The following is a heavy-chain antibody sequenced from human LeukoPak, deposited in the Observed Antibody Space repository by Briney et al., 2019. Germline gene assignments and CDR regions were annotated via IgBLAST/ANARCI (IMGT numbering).Heavy chain of an antibody. Sequence: ASVKVFCKASGGTFSSYAISWVRQAPGQGLEWMGWINPTRGGTNYVQKFQDRVTMTRDTSISTAYMEVGRLRSADTAVYYCARSPHILTGENFDYWGQGTLVTVSS. CDR3: ARSPHILTGENFDY. J-gene: IGHJ4*02. CDR2: INPTRGGT. V-gene: IGHV1-2*02. CDR1: GGTFSSYA. D-gene: IGHD3-9*01.